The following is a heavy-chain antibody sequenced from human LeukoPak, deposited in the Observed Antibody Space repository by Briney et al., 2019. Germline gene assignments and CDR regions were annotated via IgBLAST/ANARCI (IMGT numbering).Heavy chain of an antibody. CDR3: ARVPYYDILTGYSDY. V-gene: IGHV3-21*01. D-gene: IGHD3-9*01. Sequence: GGALRLSCAASGFTFSSYSMHWVRQAPGKGLEWVSFISSSSGYIYYADSVKGRFTISRDNAKNSLYLQMNSLRAEDTAVYYCARVPYYDILTGYSDYWGQGTLVTVSS. CDR2: ISSSSGYI. J-gene: IGHJ4*02. CDR1: GFTFSSYS.